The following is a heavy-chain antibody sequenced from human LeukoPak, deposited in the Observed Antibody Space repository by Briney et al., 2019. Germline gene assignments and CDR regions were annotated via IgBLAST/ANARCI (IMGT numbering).Heavy chain of an antibody. V-gene: IGHV5-51*01. J-gene: IGHJ3*02. Sequence: GESLKISCKGSGYSFANYWIGWVRQMPGKGLEWMGIIYPGDSDTRYSPSFQGQVTISADKSISTAYLQWSSLKASDTAMYYCARHATGYGGNSGAFDIWGQGTMVTVSS. CDR2: IYPGDSDT. D-gene: IGHD4-23*01. CDR3: ARHATGYGGNSGAFDI. CDR1: GYSFANYW.